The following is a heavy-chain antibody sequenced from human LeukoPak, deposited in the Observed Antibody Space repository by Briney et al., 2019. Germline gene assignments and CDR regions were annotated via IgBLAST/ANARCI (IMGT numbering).Heavy chain of an antibody. D-gene: IGHD3-16*01. CDR1: GYTFTGYY. Sequence: ASVKVSCKASGYTFTGYYMHWVRQAPGQGLEWMGWINPNSGGTDYAQKFQGRVTMTRDTSISTAYMELSRLRSDDTAVYYCARVGLPEDDAFDIWGQGTMVTVSS. V-gene: IGHV1-2*02. CDR3: ARVGLPEDDAFDI. J-gene: IGHJ3*02. CDR2: INPNSGGT.